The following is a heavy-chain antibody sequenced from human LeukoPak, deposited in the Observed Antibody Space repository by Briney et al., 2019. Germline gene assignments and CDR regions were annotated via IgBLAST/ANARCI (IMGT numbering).Heavy chain of an antibody. V-gene: IGHV3-7*03. Sequence: GGSLRLPCAASGFTFSTYWMTWVRQAPGKGLEWVASLNEDGSEKYYVDSVKGRFTISRDNAQKSLYLEMKSLSAKDTAVYYCARAVTSTEGYWGQGTLVTVSS. CDR3: ARAVTSTEGY. J-gene: IGHJ4*02. CDR1: GFTFSTYW. CDR2: LNEDGSEK.